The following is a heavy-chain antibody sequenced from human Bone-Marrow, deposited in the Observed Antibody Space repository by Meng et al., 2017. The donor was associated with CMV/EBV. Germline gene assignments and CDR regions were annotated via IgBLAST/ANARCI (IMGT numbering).Heavy chain of an antibody. CDR2: IYYSGST. CDR1: GGSVSSGSYD. CDR3: ARESGYDYPYFDY. J-gene: IGHJ4*02. D-gene: IGHD5-12*01. V-gene: IGHV4-61*01. Sequence: VSGGSVSSGSYDWSWIRQPPGKGLEWIGYIYYSGSTNYNPSLKSRVTISVDTSKNQFSLKLSSVTAADTAVYYCARESGYDYPYFDYWGQGTLVTVSS.